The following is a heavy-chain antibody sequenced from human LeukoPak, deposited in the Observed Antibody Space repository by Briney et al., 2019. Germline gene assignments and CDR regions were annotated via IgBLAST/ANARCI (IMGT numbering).Heavy chain of an antibody. J-gene: IGHJ4*02. CDR2: IYNSGST. CDR3: ARLGYGGTDDY. CDR1: GGSISSSSYY. D-gene: IGHD4-23*01. Sequence: SETLSLTCTVSGGSISSSSYYWSWIRQPPGKGLEWIGYIYNSGSTNYNPSLKSRVTISVDTSKNQFSLKLSSVTAADTAVYYCARLGYGGTDDYWGQGTLVTVSS. V-gene: IGHV4-61*01.